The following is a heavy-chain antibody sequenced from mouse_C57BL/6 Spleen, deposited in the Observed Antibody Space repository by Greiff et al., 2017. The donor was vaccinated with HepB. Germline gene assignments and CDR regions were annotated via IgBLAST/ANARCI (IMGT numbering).Heavy chain of an antibody. CDR3: ARDQEVVY. V-gene: IGHV5-4*01. CDR2: ISDGGSYT. J-gene: IGHJ4*01. Sequence: EVKLVESGGGLVKPGGSLKLSCAASGFTFSSYAMSWVRQTPEKRLEWVATISDGGSYTYYPDNVTGRVTISRDNAKNNLYLQMSHLKSEDTAMYYCARDQEVVYWGQGTSVTVSS. CDR1: GFTFSSYA.